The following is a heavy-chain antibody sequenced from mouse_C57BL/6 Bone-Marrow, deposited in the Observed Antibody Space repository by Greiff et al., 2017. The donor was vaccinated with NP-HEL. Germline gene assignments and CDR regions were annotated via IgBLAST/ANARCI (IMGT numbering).Heavy chain of an antibody. D-gene: IGHD4-1*01. J-gene: IGHJ3*01. Sequence: DVKLQESGAELVKPGASVKLSCTASGFNIKDYYMHWVKQRTEQGLEWIGRIDPEDGETKYDPKFQGKATITADTSSNTAYLQLSSLTSEDTAVYYCARWGWDISFAYWGQGTLVTVSA. CDR3: ARWGWDISFAY. V-gene: IGHV14-2*01. CDR1: GFNIKDYY. CDR2: IDPEDGET.